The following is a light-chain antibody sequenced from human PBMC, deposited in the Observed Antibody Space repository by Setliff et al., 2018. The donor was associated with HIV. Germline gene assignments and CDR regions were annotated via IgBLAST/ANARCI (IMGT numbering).Light chain of an antibody. Sequence: QSVLTQPASVSGSPGQSITISCTGTTSDVGAYDYVSWYQQHPGKAPKLLIYEVNNRPSGVSTRFSGSKSGNAASLTISGLQAEDEADYYCNSYSTSSTPLYVFGTGTKVTVL. V-gene: IGLV2-14*01. CDR2: EVN. J-gene: IGLJ1*01. CDR3: NSYSTSSTPLYV. CDR1: TSDVGAYDY.